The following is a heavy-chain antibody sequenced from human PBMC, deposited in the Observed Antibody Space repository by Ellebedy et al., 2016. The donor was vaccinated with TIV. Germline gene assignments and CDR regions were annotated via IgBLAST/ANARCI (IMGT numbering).Heavy chain of an antibody. Sequence: MPSETLSLTCSVSGGSVSSTRYYWAWIRQPPAKGLEYIGSVYYSGSPYYNPSFKSRVPLSADTSKNQFSLNLRTVTAADTAVYYCARTDPWQPIDDWGQGILVSVSS. CDR3: ARTDPWQPIDD. CDR1: GGSVSSTRYY. CDR2: VYYSGSP. V-gene: IGHV4-39*01. J-gene: IGHJ4*02. D-gene: IGHD2-21*02.